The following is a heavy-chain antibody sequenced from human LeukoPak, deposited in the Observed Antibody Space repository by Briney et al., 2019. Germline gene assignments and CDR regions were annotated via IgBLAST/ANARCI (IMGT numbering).Heavy chain of an antibody. V-gene: IGHV3-21*01. J-gene: IGHJ4*02. D-gene: IGHD3-10*01. CDR1: GFTFSSYS. CDR3: AKQARRAYYYGSGTYAGSHYFDF. Sequence: AGGSLRLSCAASGFTFSSYSMNWVRQAPGKGLEWVSSISSSSSYIYYADSVKGRFTISRDNAKNSLCLQMNSLRAEDTAVFYCAKQARRAYYYGSGTYAGSHYFDFWGQGTLVTVSS. CDR2: ISSSSSYI.